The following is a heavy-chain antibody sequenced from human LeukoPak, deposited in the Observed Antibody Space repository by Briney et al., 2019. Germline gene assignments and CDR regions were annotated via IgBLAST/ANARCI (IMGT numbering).Heavy chain of an antibody. Sequence: PSETLSLTCIVSGDSVSGYYWNWIRQPPGKGLEWIGYTHHSGNTLYNPSLKSRVTTSVDTSKNQFSLSLSSVTAADTAVYYCARVNTWYLPIDYWGQGTLVTVSS. J-gene: IGHJ4*02. V-gene: IGHV4-59*02. CDR3: ARVNTWYLPIDY. CDR2: THHSGNT. CDR1: GDSVSGYY. D-gene: IGHD2-15*01.